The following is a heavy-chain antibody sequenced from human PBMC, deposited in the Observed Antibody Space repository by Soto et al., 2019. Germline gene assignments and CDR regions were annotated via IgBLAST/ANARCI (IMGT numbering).Heavy chain of an antibody. Sequence: QVQLQESGPGLVKPSQTLSLTCTVSGGSISSGDYYWSWIRQPPGKGLEWIGYIYYSGSTYYNPSLKSRVTISVDTSKNQFSLKLSPVTAADTAVYYCARDSSGDPSNYYYYYGMDVWGQGTTVTVSS. V-gene: IGHV4-30-4*01. CDR2: IYYSGST. CDR3: ARDSSGDPSNYYYYYGMDV. J-gene: IGHJ6*02. D-gene: IGHD4-17*01. CDR1: GGSISSGDYY.